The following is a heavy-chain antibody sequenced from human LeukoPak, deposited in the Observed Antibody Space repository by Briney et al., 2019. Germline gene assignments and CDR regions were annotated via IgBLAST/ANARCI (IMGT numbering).Heavy chain of an antibody. CDR1: GFTLSGYW. CDR3: TRGGYCSGGSCHSEVGY. J-gene: IGHJ4*02. D-gene: IGHD2-15*01. Sequence: PGGSLRLSCAASGFTLSGYWMHWVRQAPGKAPVWVSRIDSDGSSAFYADSVKGRFTISRDNAKNTLYLQMNSLRVEDTAIYYCTRGGYCSGGSCHSEVGYWGQGTLVTVSS. V-gene: IGHV3-74*01. CDR2: IDSDGSSA.